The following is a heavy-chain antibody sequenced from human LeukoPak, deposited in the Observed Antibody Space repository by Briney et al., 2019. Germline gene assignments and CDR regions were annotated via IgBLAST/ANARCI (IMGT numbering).Heavy chain of an antibody. CDR3: ASMVRGVNLYGMDV. CDR1: GFPFRSYA. D-gene: IGHD3-10*01. V-gene: IGHV3-30-3*01. CDR2: ILSDGSNK. J-gene: IGHJ6*02. Sequence: GGSLKPSFAASGFPFRSYAMHLVRQGSGKGLGGVAVILSDGSNKYYADSVKGRFPISRDNSKNTLYLQMNSLRAEDTAVYYCASMVRGVNLYGMDVWGQGTTVTVSS.